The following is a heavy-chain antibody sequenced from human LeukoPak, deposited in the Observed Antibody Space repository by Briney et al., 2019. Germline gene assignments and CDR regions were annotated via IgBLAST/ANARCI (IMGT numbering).Heavy chain of an antibody. V-gene: IGHV4-31*03. D-gene: IGHD4-23*01. J-gene: IGHJ3*02. CDR3: ARDFSGGLDAFDI. CDR1: GGSISSGTYY. Sequence: PSETLSLTCTVSGGSISSGTYYWSWIRQHPGKGLEWIGYIYYSGSTYYNPSLKSRVTISGDTSKNQFSLKLSSVTAADTAVYYCARDFSGGLDAFDIWGQGTMVTVSS. CDR2: IYYSGST.